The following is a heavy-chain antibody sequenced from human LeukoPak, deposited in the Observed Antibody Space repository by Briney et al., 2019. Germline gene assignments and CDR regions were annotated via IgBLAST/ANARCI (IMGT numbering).Heavy chain of an antibody. D-gene: IGHD3-10*01. CDR3: ARLAEYGSGSYYLDY. CDR1: GGSISSYY. CDR2: IYTSGST. Sequence: SETLSLTCTVSGGSISSYYWSWIRQPAGKGLEWIGRIYTSGSTNYNPSLKSRVTMSVDTSKNQFSLTLSSVTAADTAVYYCARLAEYGSGSYYLDYWGQGTLVTVSS. J-gene: IGHJ4*02. V-gene: IGHV4-4*07.